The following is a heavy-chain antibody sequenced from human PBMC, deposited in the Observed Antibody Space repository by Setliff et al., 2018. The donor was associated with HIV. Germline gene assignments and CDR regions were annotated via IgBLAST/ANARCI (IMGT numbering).Heavy chain of an antibody. D-gene: IGHD1-20*01. Sequence: KVSCKASGGIVSINWVRQAPGQRLEWMGGIIPILGIPNYAQKFQGRVTITADKSTTTVYMELSSLGSEDTAVYYCARGQTTNNIKAEAFDIWGQGTLVTVSS. CDR2: IIPILGIP. V-gene: IGHV1-69*10. CDR3: ARGQTTNNIKAEAFDI. J-gene: IGHJ3*02. CDR1: GGIVS.